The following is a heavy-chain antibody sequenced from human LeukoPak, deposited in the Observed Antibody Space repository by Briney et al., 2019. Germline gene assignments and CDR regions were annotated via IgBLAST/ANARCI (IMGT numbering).Heavy chain of an antibody. J-gene: IGHJ4*02. CDR1: GFTFSSYC. D-gene: IGHD2-15*01. V-gene: IGHV3-7*03. Sequence: PGGSLRLSCAASGFTFSSYCMSWVRQAPGKGLEWVANITQDGSEKYSVDSVKGRFTISRDNAKNSLYLQMNSLRADDAAVYYCARAPVTSCRGAFCYPFDVWGQGTLVTVSS. CDR3: ARAPVTSCRGAFCYPFDV. CDR2: ITQDGSEK.